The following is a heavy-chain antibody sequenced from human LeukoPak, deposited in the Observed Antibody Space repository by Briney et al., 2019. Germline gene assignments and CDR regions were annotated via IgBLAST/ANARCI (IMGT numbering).Heavy chain of an antibody. CDR2: ISDSGDRT. V-gene: IGHV3-23*01. CDR1: GFPFSNYA. J-gene: IGHJ4*02. CDR3: AKGLGTSGYHDY. Sequence: GGSLRLSCAASGFPFSNYAMTWVRQAPGKGLERVSSISDSGDRTYYADSVKGRFTISRDNSKNMLYLQMNSLRVEDTALYYCAKGLGTSGYHDYWGQGTLVTVSS. D-gene: IGHD3-22*01.